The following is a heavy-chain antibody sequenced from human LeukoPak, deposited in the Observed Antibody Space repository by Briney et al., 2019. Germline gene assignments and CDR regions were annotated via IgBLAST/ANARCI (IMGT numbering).Heavy chain of an antibody. Sequence: GASVKVSCKASGYTFTGYYMHWVRQAPGQGLEWMGWINPNSGGTNYAQKFQGRVTMTRGTSISTAYMELSRLRSDDTAGYYCASRSDYGDYIAFDIWGQGTMVTVSS. V-gene: IGHV1-2*02. CDR1: GYTFTGYY. CDR3: ASRSDYGDYIAFDI. J-gene: IGHJ3*02. D-gene: IGHD4-17*01. CDR2: INPNSGGT.